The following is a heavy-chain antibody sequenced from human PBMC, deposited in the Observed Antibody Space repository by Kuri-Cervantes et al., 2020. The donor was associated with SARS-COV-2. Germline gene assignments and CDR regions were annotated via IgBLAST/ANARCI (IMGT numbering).Heavy chain of an antibody. CDR1: GGTFSSYA. CDR3: ARPTNDFYCMDV. V-gene: IGHV1-69*13. J-gene: IGHJ6*02. Sequence: SVKVSCKASGGTFSSYAISWVRQAPGQGLEWMGGIIPIFGTANYAQKFQGRVTITADESTSTAYMELSSLRSEDTAVYYCARPTNDFYCMDVWGQGTTVTVSS. CDR2: IIPIFGTA. D-gene: IGHD2-8*01.